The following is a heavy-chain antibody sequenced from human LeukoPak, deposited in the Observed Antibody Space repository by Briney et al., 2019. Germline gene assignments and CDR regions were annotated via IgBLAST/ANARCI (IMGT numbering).Heavy chain of an antibody. V-gene: IGHV4-34*01. D-gene: IGHD4-11*01. J-gene: IGHJ4*02. CDR1: GGSFSGYY. CDR2: INHSGST. Sequence: PSEALSLTCAVYGGSFSGYYWSWIRQPPGKGLEWIGEINHSGSTNYNPSLKSRVTISVDTSKNQFSLKLSSVTAADTAVYYCARGHTVINYVDYWGQGTLVTVSS. CDR3: ARGHTVINYVDY.